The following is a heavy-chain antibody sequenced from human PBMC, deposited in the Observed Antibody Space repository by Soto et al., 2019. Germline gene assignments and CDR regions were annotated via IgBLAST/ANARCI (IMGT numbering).Heavy chain of an antibody. V-gene: IGHV3-30*18. J-gene: IGHJ4*02. CDR3: AKDFSGFDHLYYFDY. Sequence: QVQLVESGGGVVQPGSSLRRSCAASGFAFSSYGMHWVRQAPGKGLEWVAAISFDGRNQYYADSVKGRFTISRDAFESTLYLQINSLRAEDTAVYYCAKDFSGFDHLYYFDYWGQGTLVTVSS. D-gene: IGHD5-12*01. CDR1: GFAFSSYG. CDR2: ISFDGRNQ.